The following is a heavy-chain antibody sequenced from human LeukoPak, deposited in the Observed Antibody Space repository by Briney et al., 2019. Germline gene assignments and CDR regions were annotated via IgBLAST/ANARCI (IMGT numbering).Heavy chain of an antibody. V-gene: IGHV3-23*01. CDR2: ITDSGGNT. CDR3: ARGLYLKYGMDV. CDR1: GFTFSTYA. D-gene: IGHD2-8*01. J-gene: IGHJ6*02. Sequence: GGSLRLSCTASGFTFSTYAMSWVRQASGKGLEWVSAITDSGGNTYYAAPVKGRFTISRDNSKNTLYLQMNSLRAEDTAVYYCARGLYLKYGMDVWGQGTTVTVSS.